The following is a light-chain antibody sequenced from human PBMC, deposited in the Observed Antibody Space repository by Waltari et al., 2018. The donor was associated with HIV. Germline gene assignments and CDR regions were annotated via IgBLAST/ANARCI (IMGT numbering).Light chain of an antibody. V-gene: IGLV1-51*02. CDR3: ATWDYSLSSGV. CDR1: SSNIGNNY. CDR2: ENN. J-gene: IGLJ2*01. Sequence: SVLMQPPSVSAAPGQKVTISCSGSSSNIGNNYVSWYQQFPGTAPRLLIYENNKRPSVTVDRFSGSKSCPSATLGITGLQTGDEADYYCATWDYSLSSGVFGGGTHLTVL.